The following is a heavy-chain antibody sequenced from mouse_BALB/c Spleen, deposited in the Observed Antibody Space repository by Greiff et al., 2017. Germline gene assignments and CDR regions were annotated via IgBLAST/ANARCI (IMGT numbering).Heavy chain of an antibody. Sequence: QVQLQQSGAELVKPGASVKLSCKASGYTFTSYYMYWVKQRPGQGLEWIGEINPSNGGTNFNEKFKSKATLTVDKSSSTAYMQLSSLTSEDSAVYCCTRRGNYAMDYWGQGTSVTVSS. CDR3: TRRGNYAMDY. CDR2: INPSNGGT. V-gene: IGHV1S81*02. J-gene: IGHJ4*01. CDR1: GYTFTSYY.